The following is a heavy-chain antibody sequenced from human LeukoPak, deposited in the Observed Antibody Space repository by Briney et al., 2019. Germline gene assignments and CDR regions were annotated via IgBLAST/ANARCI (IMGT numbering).Heavy chain of an antibody. D-gene: IGHD6-19*01. J-gene: IGHJ4*02. CDR1: GFTFSSYS. CDR3: ARVGPKYSSGWYFDY. V-gene: IGHV3-21*01. CDR2: IGSSSSYI. Sequence: GGSLRLSCAASGFTFSSYSMNWVRQAPGKGLEWVSSIGSSSSYIYYADSVKGRFTISRDNAKNSLYLQMNSLRAEDTAVYYCARVGPKYSSGWYFDYWAREPWSPSPQ.